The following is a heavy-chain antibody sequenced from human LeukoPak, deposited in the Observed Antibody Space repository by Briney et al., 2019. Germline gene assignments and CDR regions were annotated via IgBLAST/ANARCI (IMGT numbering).Heavy chain of an antibody. V-gene: IGHV5-51*01. CDR3: ARLREPGFHFDY. CDR1: GYSFSNYW. D-gene: IGHD1-14*01. Sequence: GESLKISSQGSGYSFSNYWIVWVRPMSGKGLEWMGIIYPGDSDIKYSPSFQGQVTVSADKSTSTAYLQWSSLKASDTAMYYCARLREPGFHFDYWGQGTLVSVSS. CDR2: IYPGDSDI. J-gene: IGHJ4*02.